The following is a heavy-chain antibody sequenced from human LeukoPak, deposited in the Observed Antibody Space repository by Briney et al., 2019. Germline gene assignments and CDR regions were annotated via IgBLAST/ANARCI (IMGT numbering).Heavy chain of an antibody. Sequence: SQTLSLTCTVSGGSISSGGYHWGWIRQPPGKGLEWIGYIYHGGNTYYNPSLKSRVTISLDRSKNQFSLRLTSVTAADAAVYYCASYCSTTSCPFDYWGQGTLVTVSS. CDR3: ASYCSTTSCPFDY. J-gene: IGHJ4*02. V-gene: IGHV4-30-2*01. CDR2: IYHGGNT. D-gene: IGHD2-2*01. CDR1: GGSISSGGYH.